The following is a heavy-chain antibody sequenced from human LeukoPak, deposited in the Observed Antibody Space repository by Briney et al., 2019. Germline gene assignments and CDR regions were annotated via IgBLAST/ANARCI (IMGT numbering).Heavy chain of an antibody. CDR3: ARDPGVAVADIPFWFDP. D-gene: IGHD6-19*01. CDR2: IIPIFGTA. J-gene: IGHJ5*02. V-gene: IGHV1-69*06. CDR1: GGTFSSYA. Sequence: EASVKVSCKASGGTFSSYAISWVRQAPGQGREWMGGIIPIFGTANYAQKFQGRVTITADKSTRTAYMELSSLRSEDTAVYYCARDPGVAVADIPFWFDPWGQGTLVTVSS.